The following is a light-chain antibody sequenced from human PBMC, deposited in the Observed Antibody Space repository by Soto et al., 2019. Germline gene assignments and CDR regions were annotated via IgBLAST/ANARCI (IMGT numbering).Light chain of an antibody. CDR2: GVT. Sequence: QSALTQPRSVSGSPGQSVSIACTGTSSDVGGYNFVSWYQHHPGKAPKLMIYGVTERPSGVPERFSGSKSGNTASLAISGLQAEDEADYYCCSYADSHSHVIFGGGTKLTVL. CDR1: SSDVGGYNF. CDR3: CSYADSHSHVI. J-gene: IGLJ2*01. V-gene: IGLV2-11*01.